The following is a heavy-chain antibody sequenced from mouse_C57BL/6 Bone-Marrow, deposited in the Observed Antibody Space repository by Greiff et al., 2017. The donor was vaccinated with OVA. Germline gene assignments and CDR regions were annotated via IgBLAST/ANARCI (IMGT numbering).Heavy chain of an antibody. V-gene: IGHV1-72*01. D-gene: IGHD1-1*01. CDR3: ARGIYYGSSYYYAMDY. CDR2: IDPNSGGT. CDR1: GYAFSSSW. J-gene: IGHJ4*01. Sequence: QVQLKQSGPELVKPGASVKISCKASGYAFSSSWMHWVKQRPGRGLEWIGRIDPNSGGTKYNEKFKSKATLTVDKPSSTAYMQLSSLTSEDSAVYYCARGIYYGSSYYYAMDYWGQGTSVTVSS.